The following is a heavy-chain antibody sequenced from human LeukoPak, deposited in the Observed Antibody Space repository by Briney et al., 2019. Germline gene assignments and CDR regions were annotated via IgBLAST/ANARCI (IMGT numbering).Heavy chain of an antibody. CDR1: GGSFSGYY. D-gene: IGHD2-2*01. CDR2: INHSGST. CDR3: ARVTDIVVVPAATHFDY. V-gene: IGHV4-34*01. J-gene: IGHJ4*02. Sequence: SETLSLTCAVYGGSFSGYYWSWIRQPPGKGLEWIGEINHSGSTNYNPSLKSRVTISVDTSKNQFSLKLSSVTAAETAVYYCARVTDIVVVPAATHFDYWGQGTLVTVSS.